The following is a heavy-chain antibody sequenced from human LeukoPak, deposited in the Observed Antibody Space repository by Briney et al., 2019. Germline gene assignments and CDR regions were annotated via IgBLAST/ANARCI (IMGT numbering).Heavy chain of an antibody. J-gene: IGHJ5*02. V-gene: IGHV3-30*18. CDR3: AKDKYSSSLPPFDP. Sequence: PGGSPRLSCAASGFTFSSYGMHWVRQAPGKGLEWVAVISYDGSNKYYADSVKGRFTISRDNSKNTLYLQMNSLRAEDTAVYYCAKDKYSSSLPPFDPWGQGTLVTVSS. CDR1: GFTFSSYG. CDR2: ISYDGSNK. D-gene: IGHD6-13*01.